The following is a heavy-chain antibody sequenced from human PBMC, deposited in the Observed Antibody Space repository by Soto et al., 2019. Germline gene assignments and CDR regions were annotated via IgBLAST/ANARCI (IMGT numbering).Heavy chain of an antibody. CDR3: ARGPETTMGTFDI. CDR1: GDSVSSNSAA. V-gene: IGHV6-1*01. J-gene: IGHJ3*02. CDR2: TYYRSKWYS. D-gene: IGHD5-18*01. Sequence: QTLSLPCAISGDSVSSNSAAWNLIRQSPSRGLEWLGRTYYRSKWYSSYAVSVKSRITINPDTSKNQFSLQLNSVTPEDTAVYYCARGPETTMGTFDIWGQGTVVTVSS.